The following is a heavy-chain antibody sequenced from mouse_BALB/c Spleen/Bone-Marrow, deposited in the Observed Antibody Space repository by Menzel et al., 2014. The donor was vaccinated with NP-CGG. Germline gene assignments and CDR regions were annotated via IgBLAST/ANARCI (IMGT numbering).Heavy chain of an antibody. J-gene: IGHJ4*01. CDR2: IWGDGTT. CDR1: GFSLTGFG. V-gene: IGHV2-6-7*01. Sequence: QVQLKESGPGLVAPSQSLSITCTVSGFSLTGFGINWIRQPPGKGLEWLGMIWGDGTTDYNSALKSRLSINTDNSKSQVFLKMNSLQAGDTARYYCAREKYGNYYAMDYWGQGTSVTVSS. D-gene: IGHD2-10*02. CDR3: AREKYGNYYAMDY.